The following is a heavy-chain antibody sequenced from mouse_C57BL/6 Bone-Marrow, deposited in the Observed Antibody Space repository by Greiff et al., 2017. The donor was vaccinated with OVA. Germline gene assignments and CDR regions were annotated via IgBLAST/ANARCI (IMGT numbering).Heavy chain of an antibody. V-gene: IGHV1-50*01. D-gene: IGHD1-1*01. CDR1: GYTFTSYW. Sequence: VQLQQPGAELVKPGASVKLSCKASGYTFTSYWMQWVKQRPGQGLEWIGEIDPSDSYTNYNQKFKGKATLTVDTSSRTAYMQLSSLTSEDSAVYYCARKSYYGSSPYYFDYWGQGTTLTVSS. J-gene: IGHJ2*01. CDR3: ARKSYYGSSPYYFDY. CDR2: IDPSDSYT.